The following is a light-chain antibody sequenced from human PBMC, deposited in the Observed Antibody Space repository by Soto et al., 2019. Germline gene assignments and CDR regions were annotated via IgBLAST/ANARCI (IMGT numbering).Light chain of an antibody. CDR1: SSTIGSNY. CDR3: AAWDDSRGGRV. Sequence: QSVLSQPPSASGTPGQTVTISCSGSSSTIGSNYVFWYQQLPGTAPKLLIYKNTQRPSGVPDRFSGSKSGTSASLAISGLRSEDEADYYCAAWDDSRGGRVFGTGTKVTVL. J-gene: IGLJ1*01. V-gene: IGLV1-47*01. CDR2: KNT.